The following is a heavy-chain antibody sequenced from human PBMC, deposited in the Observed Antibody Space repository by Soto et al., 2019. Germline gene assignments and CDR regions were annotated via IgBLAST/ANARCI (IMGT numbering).Heavy chain of an antibody. Sequence: EVQLVESGGGLVQPGGSLRLSCAASGFTFSSYDMHWVRQPTGKGLEWVSAIGTAGDTYYPGSVKGRFTISRENAKNSLYLQMNCLRAEDTAVYYCARTYQDYYYYVMDVWGQGTTVTVSS. D-gene: IGHD2-2*01. V-gene: IGHV3-13*01. CDR1: GFTFSSYD. CDR3: ARTYQDYYYYVMDV. J-gene: IGHJ6*02. CDR2: IGTAGDT.